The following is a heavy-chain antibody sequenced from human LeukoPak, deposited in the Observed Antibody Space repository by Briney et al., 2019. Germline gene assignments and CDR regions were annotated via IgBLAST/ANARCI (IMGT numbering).Heavy chain of an antibody. CDR3: ARDRHPGTTPALDNWFDP. D-gene: IGHD1-7*01. CDR2: IYHSGST. Sequence: SETLSLTCAVSGGSISSGGYSWSWIRQPPGKGLEWIGYIYHSGSTNYNPSLKSRVTISVDKSKNQFSLKLSSVTAADTAVYYCARDRHPGTTPALDNWFDPWGQGTLVTVSS. CDR1: GGSISSGGYS. J-gene: IGHJ5*02. V-gene: IGHV4-30-2*01.